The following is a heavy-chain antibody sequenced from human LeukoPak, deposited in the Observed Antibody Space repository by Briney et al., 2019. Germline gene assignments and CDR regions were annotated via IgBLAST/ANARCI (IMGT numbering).Heavy chain of an antibody. CDR1: GYTFTKHD. CDR3: ASNPPATSTEDDYYYYYYMDV. V-gene: IGHV1-8*01. Sequence: ASVKVSCKASGYTFTKHDIHWVRQASGQGLEWMGWMNPNSGNTGYAQKFQGRVTITRNTSISTAYMELSSLRSEDTAVYYCASNPPATSTEDDYYYYYYMDVWGKGTTVTISS. J-gene: IGHJ6*03. CDR2: MNPNSGNT. D-gene: IGHD6-13*01.